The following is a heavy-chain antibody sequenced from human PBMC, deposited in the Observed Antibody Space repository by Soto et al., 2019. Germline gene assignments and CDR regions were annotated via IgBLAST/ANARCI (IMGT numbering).Heavy chain of an antibody. CDR3: AKGSEVARQELDY. V-gene: IGHV3-30*18. D-gene: IGHD2-15*01. J-gene: IGHJ4*02. Sequence: QVQLVESGGGVVQPGRSLRLSCTASGFTFSNFGMHWVRQAPGKGLEWVAVISSDGSDKYYSDSVKGRFTISRDNSKNTLLRQTYSLRVEDTAVYYCAKGSEVARQELDYWGQGTLVTVSS. CDR1: GFTFSNFG. CDR2: ISSDGSDK.